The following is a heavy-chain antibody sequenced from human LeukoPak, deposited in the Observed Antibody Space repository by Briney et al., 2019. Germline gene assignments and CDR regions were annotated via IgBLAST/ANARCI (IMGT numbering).Heavy chain of an antibody. Sequence: GASVKVSCKASGYTFTSYGISWVRQAPGQGLAWMGWISAYNGNTNYAQKLQGRVTMTTDTSTSTAYMELRSLRSDDTAVYYCARDMVRGVITPSDAFDIWGQGTMVTVSS. J-gene: IGHJ3*02. CDR3: ARDMVRGVITPSDAFDI. V-gene: IGHV1-18*01. D-gene: IGHD3-10*01. CDR2: ISAYNGNT. CDR1: GYTFTSYG.